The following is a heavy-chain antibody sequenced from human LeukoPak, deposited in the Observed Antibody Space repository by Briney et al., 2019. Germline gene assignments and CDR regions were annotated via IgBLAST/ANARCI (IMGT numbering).Heavy chain of an antibody. CDR2: INPNSGGT. CDR1: GYTFTGYY. D-gene: IGHD2-2*01. CDR3: ARSDTVVVPAAGGWFDP. Sequence: ASVKVSCMASGYTFTGYYMHWVRQAPGQGLEWMGWINPNSGGTNYAQKFQGRVTMTRDTSISTAYMELSRLRSDDTAVYYCARSDTVVVPAAGGWFDPWGQGTLVTVSS. V-gene: IGHV1-2*02. J-gene: IGHJ5*02.